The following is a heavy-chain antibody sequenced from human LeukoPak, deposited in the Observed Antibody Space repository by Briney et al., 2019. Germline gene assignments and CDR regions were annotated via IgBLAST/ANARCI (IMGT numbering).Heavy chain of an antibody. D-gene: IGHD3-3*01. V-gene: IGHV4-30-2*06. J-gene: IGHJ4*02. Sequence: SETLSLTCAVSGGSISSGGFSWSWLRQSPGKGLEYIGYLYQGGSTYYNPSLSSRVTISGDRSKNHFFLTLTSVTAADTAVYYCARLVRRFLEWLPPSDYWGQGTLVTVSS. CDR1: GGSISSGGFS. CDR2: LYQGGST. CDR3: ARLVRRFLEWLPPSDY.